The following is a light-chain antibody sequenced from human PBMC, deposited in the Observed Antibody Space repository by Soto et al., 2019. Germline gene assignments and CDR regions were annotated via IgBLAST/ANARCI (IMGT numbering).Light chain of an antibody. Sequence: QSALTQPRSVSASPGQSVTISCTETSSNVGGQDYVSWYQQNPGKAPRLMIYDATKRPSGVPYRFSGSKSGNVASLTISGIKAEDEADYYCCSYAASYTLAFGGGTKLTVL. CDR1: SSNVGGQDY. CDR2: DAT. CDR3: CSYAASYTLA. V-gene: IGLV2-11*01. J-gene: IGLJ2*01.